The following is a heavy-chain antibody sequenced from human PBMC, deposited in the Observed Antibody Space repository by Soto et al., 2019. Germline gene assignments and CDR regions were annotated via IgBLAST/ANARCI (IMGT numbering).Heavy chain of an antibody. CDR3: ARELPGSGTTDSSKVRGEDY. D-gene: IGHD4-17*01. V-gene: IGHV3-33*01. CDR1: GFTSSSYG. CDR2: IWYDGSNK. J-gene: IGHJ4*02. Sequence: PGGSLRLSCAASGFTSSSYGMHWVRQAPGKGLEWVAVIWYDGSNKYYADSVKGRFTISRDNSKNTLYLQMNSLRAEDTAVYYCARELPGSGTTDSSKVRGEDYRGQGTLVTVSS.